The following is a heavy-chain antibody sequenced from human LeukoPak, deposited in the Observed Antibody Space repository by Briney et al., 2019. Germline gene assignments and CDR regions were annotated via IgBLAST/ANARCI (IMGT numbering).Heavy chain of an antibody. V-gene: IGHV4-4*07. Sequence: SETLSLTCTVSGGSISSYYWSWIRQPAGKGLEWIGRIYTSGSTNYNPSLKSRVTISVDKSKNQFSPKLSSVTAADTAVYYCARDFPGIAVAGPLDYWGQGTLVTVSS. CDR3: ARDFPGIAVAGPLDY. CDR1: GGSISSYY. D-gene: IGHD6-19*01. J-gene: IGHJ4*02. CDR2: IYTSGST.